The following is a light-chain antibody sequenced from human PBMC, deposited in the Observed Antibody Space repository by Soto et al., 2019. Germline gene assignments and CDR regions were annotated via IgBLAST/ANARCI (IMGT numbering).Light chain of an antibody. CDR1: QSVSSY. Sequence: LTPAPTFLSMSPGHRASLSWRASQSVSSYLAWYQQKPGQAPRLLIYDASNRATGIPARFSGSGSGTDFTLTISSLEPEDFAVYYCQQRSNWPPITFGQGTRLEIK. V-gene: IGKV3-11*01. CDR3: QQRSNWPPIT. J-gene: IGKJ5*01. CDR2: DAS.